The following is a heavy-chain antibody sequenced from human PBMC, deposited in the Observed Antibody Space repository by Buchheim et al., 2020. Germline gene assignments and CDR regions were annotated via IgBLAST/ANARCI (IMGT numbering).Heavy chain of an antibody. V-gene: IGHV3-30*18. Sequence: QVQLVESGGGVVQPGKSLRLSCAGSGFTFSDYGIHWVRQAPGKGLEWLAVISFNARNKFYADSVKGRFTIARDNSKNQVYLHMDTLTADDTAVYFCAKEEGDGYNREPAPDYWGQGTL. D-gene: IGHD5-24*01. CDR3: AKEEGDGYNREPAPDY. CDR1: GFTFSDYG. CDR2: ISFNARNK. J-gene: IGHJ4*02.